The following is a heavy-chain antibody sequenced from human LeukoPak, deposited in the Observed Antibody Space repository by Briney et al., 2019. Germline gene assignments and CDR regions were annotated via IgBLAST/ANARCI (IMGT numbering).Heavy chain of an antibody. J-gene: IGHJ4*02. CDR1: GFTFSSYA. D-gene: IGHD6-13*01. CDR2: LSGSGITT. CDR3: ARDPHSSSWYRGARSFDY. V-gene: IGHV3-23*01. Sequence: TGGSLRLSCAASGFTFSSYAMSWVRQAPGKGLEWVSTLSGSGITTYYADSVKGRFTISRDNAKNSLYLQMNSLRAEDTAVYYCARDPHSSSWYRGARSFDYWGQGTLVTVSS.